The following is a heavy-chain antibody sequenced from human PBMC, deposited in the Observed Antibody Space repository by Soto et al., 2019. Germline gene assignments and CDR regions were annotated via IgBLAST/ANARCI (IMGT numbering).Heavy chain of an antibody. CDR3: AKTCNPGFYYGMDV. CDR2: ISGSGGST. V-gene: IGHV3-23*01. Sequence: PGGSLRLSCAASGFTFSSYAMSWVRQAPGKGLEWVSAISGSGGSTYYADSVKGRFTISRDNSKNTLYLQMNSLRAEDTAVYYCAKTCNPGFYYGMDVWGQGTTVTVSS. CDR1: GFTFSSYA. J-gene: IGHJ6*02.